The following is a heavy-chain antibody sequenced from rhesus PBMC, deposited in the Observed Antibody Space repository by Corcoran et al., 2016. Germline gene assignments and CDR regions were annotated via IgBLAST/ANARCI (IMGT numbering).Heavy chain of an antibody. V-gene: IGHV4-65*01. D-gene: IGHD1-44*01. J-gene: IGHJ6*01. CDR3: AREVGYGLDS. Sequence: QVQLQESGPGLVKPSETLSLTCAVSGGSVSSRNWWSWIRQPPGKGLEWIGYISGSGVSPYYNPSLTSRVTISTDPSKTQFSLKLSSVTAADTAVYYCAREVGYGLDSWGQGVVVTVSS. CDR1: GGSVSSRNW. CDR2: ISGSGVSP.